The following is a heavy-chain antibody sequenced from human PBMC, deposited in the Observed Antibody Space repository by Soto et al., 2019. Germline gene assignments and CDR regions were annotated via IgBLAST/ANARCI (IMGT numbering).Heavy chain of an antibody. D-gene: IGHD1-1*01. CDR1: GFTFSSST. Sequence: GGSLRLSCAASGFTFSSSTLIWVRQAPGKGLEWVSVNSGSGDTTYFTHSVKGRFTISRDNAKNTLYLQMNALRVEDTAVYYCTRGPRSTSTGTGAFWGQGTLVTVSS. CDR2: NSGSGDTT. J-gene: IGHJ4*02. CDR3: TRGPRSTSTGTGAF. V-gene: IGHV3-23*01.